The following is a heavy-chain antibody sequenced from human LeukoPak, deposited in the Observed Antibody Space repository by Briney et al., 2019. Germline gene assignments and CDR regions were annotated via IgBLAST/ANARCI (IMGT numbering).Heavy chain of an antibody. Sequence: GSLRLSCAASGFTFSSYAMSWVRQAPGKGLEWVSAISGSGGSTYYADSVKGRFTISRDNAKNSLYLQMNSLRAEDTAVYYCARVYRRYFDYWGQGTLVTVSS. J-gene: IGHJ4*02. CDR1: GFTFSSYA. V-gene: IGHV3-23*01. CDR3: ARVYRRYFDY. D-gene: IGHD1-14*01. CDR2: ISGSGGST.